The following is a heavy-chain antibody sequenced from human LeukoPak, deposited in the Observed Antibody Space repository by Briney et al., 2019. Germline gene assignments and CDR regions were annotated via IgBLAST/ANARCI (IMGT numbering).Heavy chain of an antibody. J-gene: IGHJ5*02. CDR3: ARPRITTYNWFDP. CDR1: GFTFSDYE. V-gene: IGHV3-48*03. CDR2: ISISGTTI. Sequence: GGSLRLSCAASGFTFSDYEMNWVRQAPGKGLEWLSHISISGTTIHYADSVKGRFTISRDNSKNTLYLQMNSLRAEDTAVYYCARPRITTYNWFDPWGQGTLVTVSS. D-gene: IGHD3-3*01.